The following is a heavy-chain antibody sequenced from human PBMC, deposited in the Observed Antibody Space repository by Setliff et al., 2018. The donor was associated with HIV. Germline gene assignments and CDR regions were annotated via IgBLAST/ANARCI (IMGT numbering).Heavy chain of an antibody. J-gene: IGHJ4*02. D-gene: IGHD3-10*01. CDR3: ARQMPGVRGVIVASIDY. Sequence: LSLTCAVSGYSISSGYYWGWIRQPPGKGLEWIGSMYHSGSTYYNPSLKSRVTISVDTSKNYFSLKLSYVTAADTAVYYCARQMPGVRGVIVASIDYWGQGTLVTVSS. CDR1: GYSISSGYY. V-gene: IGHV4-38-2*01. CDR2: MYHSGST.